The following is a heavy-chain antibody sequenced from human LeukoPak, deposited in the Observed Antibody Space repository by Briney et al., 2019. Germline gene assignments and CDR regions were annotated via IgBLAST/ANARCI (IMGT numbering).Heavy chain of an antibody. J-gene: IGHJ4*02. CDR1: GGSISSYH. Sequence: SETLSLTCTVSGGSISSYHWSWIRQPPGKGLEWIGYIYYSGSTNYNPSLKSRVTISVDTSKNQFSLKLSSVTAADTAVYYCARAVVVVAATHFDYWGQGTLVTVSS. V-gene: IGHV4-59*01. CDR3: ARAVVVVAATHFDY. CDR2: IYYSGST. D-gene: IGHD2-15*01.